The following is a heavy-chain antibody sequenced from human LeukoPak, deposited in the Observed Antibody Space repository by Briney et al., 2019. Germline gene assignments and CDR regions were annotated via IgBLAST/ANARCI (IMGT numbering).Heavy chain of an antibody. CDR2: INPNSGGT. D-gene: IGHD5-18*01. J-gene: IGHJ6*03. V-gene: IGHV1-2*02. CDR3: ARGPFAGVDTAMVYYYYYMDV. CDR1: GYTFTVYY. Sequence: ASVTVSCKASGYTFTVYYMHWVRQAPGQGLEWMGWINPNSGGTNYAQKFQGRVTMTRDTSISTAYMELSRLRSDDTAVYYCARGPFAGVDTAMVYYYYYMDVWGKGTTVTVSS.